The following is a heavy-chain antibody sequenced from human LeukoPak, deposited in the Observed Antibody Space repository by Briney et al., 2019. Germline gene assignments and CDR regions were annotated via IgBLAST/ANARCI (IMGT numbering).Heavy chain of an antibody. D-gene: IGHD5-18*01. J-gene: IGHJ5*02. CDR2: IYYSGST. V-gene: IGHV4-59*01. CDR3: ARGASVDTAGWFDP. Sequence: SETLSLTCAVYGGSFSGYYWSWIRQPPGKGLEWIGYIYYSGSTNYNPSLKSRVTISVDTSKNQFSLKLSSVTAADTAVYYCARGASVDTAGWFDPWGQGTLVTVSS. CDR1: GGSFSGYY.